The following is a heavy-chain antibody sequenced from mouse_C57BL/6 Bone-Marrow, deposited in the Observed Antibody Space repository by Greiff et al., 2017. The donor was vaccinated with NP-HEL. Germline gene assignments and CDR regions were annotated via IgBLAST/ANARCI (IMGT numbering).Heavy chain of an antibody. CDR1: GYAFSSYW. V-gene: IGHV1-80*01. CDR2: IYPGDGDT. D-gene: IGHD3-2*02. J-gene: IGHJ2*01. CDR3: ARDSSGYPFDY. Sequence: QVQLKQSGAELVKPGASVKISCKASGYAFSSYWMNWVKQRPGKGLEWIGQIYPGDGDTNYNGKFKGKATLTADKSSSTAYMQLSSLTSEDSAVYFCARDSSGYPFDYWGQGTTLTVSS.